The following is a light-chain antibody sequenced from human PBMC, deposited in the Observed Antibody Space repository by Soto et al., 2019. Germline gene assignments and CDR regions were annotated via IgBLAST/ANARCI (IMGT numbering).Light chain of an antibody. J-gene: IGLJ1*01. Sequence: QSALTQPASVSGSPGQSITISSTGTSSDVGNYNLVTWYQQHTGKAPKLMIYEVSKRPSRVSNRFSGSKSRNTASLTISGLQAEDEADYYCCSYAGSSTCVFGTGTKLTVL. V-gene: IGLV2-23*02. CDR1: SSDVGNYNL. CDR3: CSYAGSSTCV. CDR2: EVS.